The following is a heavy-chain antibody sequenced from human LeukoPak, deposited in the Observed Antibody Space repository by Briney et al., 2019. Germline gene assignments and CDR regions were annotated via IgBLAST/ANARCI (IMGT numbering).Heavy chain of an antibody. J-gene: IGHJ6*03. CDR3: ARHSGYSYGYAYYYYYMDV. CDR1: GGSISSSSYY. V-gene: IGHV4-39*01. Sequence: SETLSLTCTVAGGSISSSSYYRGWIRQPPGKGLEWIGSIYYSGSTYYNPSLKSRGTISVDPSKNQFSLKLSSVTAADTAVYYCARHSGYSYGYAYYYYYMDVWGKGTTVTVSS. CDR2: IYYSGST. D-gene: IGHD5-18*01.